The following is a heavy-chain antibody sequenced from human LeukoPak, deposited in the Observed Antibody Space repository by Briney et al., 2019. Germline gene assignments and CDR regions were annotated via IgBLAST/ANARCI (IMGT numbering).Heavy chain of an antibody. CDR1: GYTFTSYG. CDR2: ISAYNGNT. Sequence: ASVKVSCKASGYTFTSYGISWVRQAPGQGLEWMGWISAYNGNTNYAQKLQGRVTMTTDTSTSTAYMELRSLRSDDTAVYYCARELTYYYETVRDFGYFDLWGRGTLVTVSS. J-gene: IGHJ2*01. V-gene: IGHV1-18*01. CDR3: ARELTYYYETVRDFGYFDL. D-gene: IGHD3-22*01.